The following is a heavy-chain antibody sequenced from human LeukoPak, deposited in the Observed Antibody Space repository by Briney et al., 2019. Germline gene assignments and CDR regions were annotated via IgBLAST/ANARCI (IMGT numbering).Heavy chain of an antibody. Sequence: PGGSLRLSCAASGFTFSGYSMNWVRQAPGKGLEWVSSISSSSSLMYYADSVKGRFTISRDNSKNTLYLQMNSLRAEDTAVYYCAKRSYDSSGLDYWGQGTLVTVSS. V-gene: IGHV3-21*04. J-gene: IGHJ4*02. CDR3: AKRSYDSSGLDY. CDR1: GFTFSGYS. CDR2: ISSSSSLM. D-gene: IGHD6-19*01.